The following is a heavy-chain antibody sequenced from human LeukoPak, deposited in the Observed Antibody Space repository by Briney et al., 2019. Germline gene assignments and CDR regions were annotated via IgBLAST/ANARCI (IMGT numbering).Heavy chain of an antibody. V-gene: IGHV3-48*03. J-gene: IGHJ6*03. CDR1: GFTFSSYE. D-gene: IGHD1-26*01. Sequence: GGSLRLSCAASGFTFSSYEMNWVRQAPGKGLEWVSYISSSGSTIYYADSVKGRFTISRDNAKNSLYLQMNSMRAEDTAVYYCARDGKAVGNTPSYYYNMDVWGKGTTVTISS. CDR2: ISSSGSTI. CDR3: ARDGKAVGNTPSYYYNMDV.